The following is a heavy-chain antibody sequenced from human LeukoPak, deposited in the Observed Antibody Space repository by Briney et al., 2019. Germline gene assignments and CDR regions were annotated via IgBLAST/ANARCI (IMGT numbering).Heavy chain of an antibody. D-gene: IGHD3-10*01. CDR3: ARGRGMVRGVNWFDP. Sequence: SETLSLTCAVYGGSFSGYYWSWLRQPPGKGLEWIGEINHSGSTNYNPSLKSRVTISVDTSKNQFSLKLSSVTAADTAVYYCARGRGMVRGVNWFDPWGQGTLVTVSS. CDR1: GGSFSGYY. CDR2: INHSGST. V-gene: IGHV4-34*01. J-gene: IGHJ5*02.